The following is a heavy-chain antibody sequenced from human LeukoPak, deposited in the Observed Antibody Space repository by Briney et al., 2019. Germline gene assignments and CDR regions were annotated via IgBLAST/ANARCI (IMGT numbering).Heavy chain of an antibody. CDR2: MNPNSGNT. Sequence: ASVKVSCKASGYTFTSYDINWVRQATGQGLEWMGWMNPNSGNTGYAQKFLGRVTMTRNTSISTAYMELSSLRSEDTAVYYCARGYSSGWLDYGMDVWGQGTTVTVSS. D-gene: IGHD6-19*01. J-gene: IGHJ6*02. CDR1: GYTFTSYD. CDR3: ARGYSSGWLDYGMDV. V-gene: IGHV1-8*01.